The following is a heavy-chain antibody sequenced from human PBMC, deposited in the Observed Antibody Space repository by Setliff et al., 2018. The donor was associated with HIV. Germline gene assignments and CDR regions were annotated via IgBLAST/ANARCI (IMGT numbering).Heavy chain of an antibody. CDR2: ISGSGGST. Sequence: GGSLRLSCAASGFTFSSYAMSWVRQAPGKGLEWVSAISGSGGSTYYADSVKGRFTISRDNSKNTLYLQMNSLRAEDTAVYYCAKNRPMSGVVGAVGLYFDPWGQGTLVTVSS. V-gene: IGHV3-23*01. J-gene: IGHJ5*02. CDR3: AKNRPMSGVVGAVGLYFDP. CDR1: GFTFSSYA. D-gene: IGHD1-26*01.